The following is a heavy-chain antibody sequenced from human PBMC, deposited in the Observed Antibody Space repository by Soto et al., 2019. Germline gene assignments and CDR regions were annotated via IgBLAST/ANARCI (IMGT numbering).Heavy chain of an antibody. CDR3: ARARHCSGGSCYMLGDY. D-gene: IGHD2-15*01. V-gene: IGHV4-59*01. J-gene: IGHJ4*02. CDR1: GGSISSYY. Sequence: SETLSLTCTVSGGSISSYYWSWIRQPPGKGLEWIGYIYYSGSTNYNPSLKSRVTISVDTSKNQFSLKLSSVTAADTAVYYCARARHCSGGSCYMLGDYWGQGTLVTVSS. CDR2: IYYSGST.